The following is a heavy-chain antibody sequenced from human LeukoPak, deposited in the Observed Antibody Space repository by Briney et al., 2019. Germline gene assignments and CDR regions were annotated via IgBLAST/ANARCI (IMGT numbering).Heavy chain of an antibody. D-gene: IGHD3-10*01. CDR2: IYPGDSDT. CDR1: EYSFTNYW. J-gene: IGHJ1*01. Sequence: KDGESLKISCKVSEYSFTNYWIGWVRQMPGKGLEWMGIIYPGDSDTRYSPSFQGQVTISADQSISTAYLQWSSLKASDTAMYFCATYAGSYSKYFQHWGQGTLVTVSS. CDR3: ATYAGSYSKYFQH. V-gene: IGHV5-51*01.